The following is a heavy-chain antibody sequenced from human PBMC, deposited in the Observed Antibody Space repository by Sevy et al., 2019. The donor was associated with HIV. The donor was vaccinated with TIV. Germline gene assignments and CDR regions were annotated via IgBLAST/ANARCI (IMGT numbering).Heavy chain of an antibody. Sequence: GGSLRLSCAASGFTFSDHYMEWVRQAPGKGLEWVGRIRNKADSYTTEYAASVKGRFTISRDDCKNSLYLLMNSLKTEDTAEYYCATHAGIAAAGRVFDYWGQGTLVTVSS. D-gene: IGHD6-13*01. CDR2: IRNKADSYTT. J-gene: IGHJ4*02. CDR3: ATHAGIAAAGRVFDY. CDR1: GFTFSDHY. V-gene: IGHV3-72*01.